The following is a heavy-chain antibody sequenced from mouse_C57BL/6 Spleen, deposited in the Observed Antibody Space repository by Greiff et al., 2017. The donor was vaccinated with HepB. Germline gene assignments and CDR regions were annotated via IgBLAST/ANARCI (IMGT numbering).Heavy chain of an antibody. J-gene: IGHJ3*01. Sequence: EVKLVESGGGLVQPGGSLSLSCAASGFTFTDYYMSWVRQPPGKALEWLGFIRNKANGYTTEYSASVKGRFTISRDNSQSILYLQMNALRAEDSATYYCARYMRSNCFAYWGQGTLVTVSA. CDR2: IRNKANGYTT. V-gene: IGHV7-3*01. D-gene: IGHD2-5*01. CDR1: GFTFTDYY. CDR3: ARYMRSNCFAY.